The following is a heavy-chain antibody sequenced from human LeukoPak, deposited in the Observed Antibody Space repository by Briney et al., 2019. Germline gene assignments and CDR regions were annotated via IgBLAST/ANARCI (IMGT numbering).Heavy chain of an antibody. CDR2: IYYSGST. D-gene: IGHD1-26*01. CDR3: AADSGSYDNGVY. V-gene: IGHV4-39*01. J-gene: IGHJ4*02. Sequence: SETLSLTCTVSGGSISSSSYYWGWIRQPPGKGLEWIGSIYYSGSTYYNPSLKSRVTISVDTSKNQFSLKLSSVTAADTAVYYCAADSGSYDNGVYWGQGTLVTVSS. CDR1: GGSISSSSYY.